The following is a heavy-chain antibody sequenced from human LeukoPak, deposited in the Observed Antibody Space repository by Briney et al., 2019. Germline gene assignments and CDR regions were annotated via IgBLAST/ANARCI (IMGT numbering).Heavy chain of an antibody. CDR1: GFTFDDYA. D-gene: IGHD1-26*01. CDR3: ARGQWDSDAFDM. V-gene: IGHV3-9*01. CDR2: ISWNSGSI. J-gene: IGHJ3*02. Sequence: GGSLRLSCAASGFTFDDYAMHWVRQAPGKGLEWVSGISWNSGSIGYADSVKGRFTISRDNAKNTLYLQLNSLRAEDTAVYFCARGQWDSDAFDMWGQGTMVTVSS.